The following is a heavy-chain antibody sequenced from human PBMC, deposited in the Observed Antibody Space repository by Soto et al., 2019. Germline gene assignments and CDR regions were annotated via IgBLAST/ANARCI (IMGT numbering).Heavy chain of an antibody. Sequence: SETLSLTCTVSGGSISSYYWSWIRQPAGKGLEWIGRIYTSGSTNYNPSLKSRVTMSVDTSKNQFSLKLSSVTAADTAVYYCARDLEGYGSGSYYNNINYYYYGMDVWGQGTTVTVS. CDR1: GGSISSYY. D-gene: IGHD3-10*01. CDR2: IYTSGST. V-gene: IGHV4-4*07. J-gene: IGHJ6*02. CDR3: ARDLEGYGSGSYYNNINYYYYGMDV.